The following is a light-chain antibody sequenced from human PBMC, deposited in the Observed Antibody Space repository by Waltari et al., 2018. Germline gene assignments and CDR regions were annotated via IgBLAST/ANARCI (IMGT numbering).Light chain of an antibody. Sequence: VLPQSPGTLSLSPGERANLSCRASQSVGRALAWYQQKPGQAPRLLIYDASIRATGVPDRFSGSGSGTDFSLTISRLESGDVAVYYCQHYVRLPVTFGQGTKVE. CDR1: QSVGRA. CDR3: QHYVRLPVT. J-gene: IGKJ1*01. CDR2: DAS. V-gene: IGKV3-20*01.